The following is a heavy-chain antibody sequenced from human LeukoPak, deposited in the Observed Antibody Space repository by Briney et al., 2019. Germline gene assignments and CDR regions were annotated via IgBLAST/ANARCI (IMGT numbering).Heavy chain of an antibody. D-gene: IGHD2-2*01. J-gene: IGHJ3*02. CDR1: GGTFSSYV. CDR2: IIPISGTA. CDR3: ARPAAMGAFDI. V-gene: IGHV1-69*13. Sequence: ASVEVSCKASGGTFSSYVNWVRQAPGQGLEWMGGIIPISGTANYAQKFQGRVTITADESTSTAYMELSSLRSEDTAVYYCARPAAMGAFDIWGQGTMVTVSS.